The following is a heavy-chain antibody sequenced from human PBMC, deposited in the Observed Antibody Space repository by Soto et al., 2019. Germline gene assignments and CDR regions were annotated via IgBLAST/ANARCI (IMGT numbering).Heavy chain of an antibody. CDR1: GGSISSRDHY. V-gene: IGHV4-39*01. CDR3: ARVVKYYDILTGSQCDY. J-gene: IGHJ4*02. CDR2: IHYSGST. Sequence: SETLSLTCTVSGGSISSRDHYWCWIRQPPGKGLEWIGSIHYSGSTHYNPSLKSRVTISVDTSKDQFSLKLSSVTAADTAVYYCARVVKYYDILTGSQCDYWGQGTLVTVS. D-gene: IGHD3-9*01.